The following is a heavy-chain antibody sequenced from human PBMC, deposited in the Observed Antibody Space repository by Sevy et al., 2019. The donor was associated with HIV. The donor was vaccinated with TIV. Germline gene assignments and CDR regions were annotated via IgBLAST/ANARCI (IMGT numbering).Heavy chain of an antibody. V-gene: IGHV3-9*01. Sequence: GGSLRLSCAASGFTFDDYAMHWVRRAPGKGLEWVSGLSWNSGSIGYADSVKGRFTISRDNAKNSLYLQMNSLRAEDTALYYCAKDIRQQLVLDYWGQGTLVTVSS. CDR3: AKDIRQQLVLDY. D-gene: IGHD6-13*01. CDR2: LSWNSGSI. J-gene: IGHJ4*02. CDR1: GFTFDDYA.